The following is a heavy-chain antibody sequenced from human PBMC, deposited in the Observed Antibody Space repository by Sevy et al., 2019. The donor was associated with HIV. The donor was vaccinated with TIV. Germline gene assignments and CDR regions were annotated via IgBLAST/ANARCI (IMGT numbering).Heavy chain of an antibody. CDR2: IKNKPKGYAT. Sequence: GGSLRLSCAVSGFTFSDHYIDWVRQAPGKGLEWVGRIKNKPKGYATDYAASVKGRFTISRDDSKNALYLQMNSLKTEDTAMYFCVRDNGVGGRYYWGRGTLVTVSS. V-gene: IGHV3-72*01. D-gene: IGHD1-26*01. CDR3: VRDNGVGGRYY. J-gene: IGHJ4*02. CDR1: GFTFSDHY.